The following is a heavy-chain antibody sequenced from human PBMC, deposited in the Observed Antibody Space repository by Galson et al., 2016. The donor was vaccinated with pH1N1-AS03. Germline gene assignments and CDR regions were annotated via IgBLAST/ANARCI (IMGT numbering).Heavy chain of an antibody. V-gene: IGHV3-30-3*01. J-gene: IGHJ3*02. D-gene: IGHD2-15*01. CDR3: TRAAVGVPFDAFDI. CDR1: GFTFSNYA. Sequence: SLRLSCAASGFTFSNYAVHWVRQAPGKGLEWVTIISHDGSNKYYADFVKGRFTISRDNSKNTLYLQMNSLRAEDTAVYYCTRAAVGVPFDAFDIWGQGTMVTVSS. CDR2: ISHDGSNK.